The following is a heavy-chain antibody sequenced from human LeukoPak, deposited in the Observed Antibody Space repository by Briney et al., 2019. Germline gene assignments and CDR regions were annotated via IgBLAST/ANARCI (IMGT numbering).Heavy chain of an antibody. D-gene: IGHD3-10*01. Sequence: EASVKVSCKASGYTFSGYYMHWVRQAPGQGLEWMGWINPNSGGTDYAQKFQGRVTMTRDTSISTAYMEPSRLRSDDTAVYYCASGDRVTMLRGGNIGYFDYWGQGTLVTVSS. J-gene: IGHJ4*02. V-gene: IGHV1-2*02. CDR2: INPNSGGT. CDR1: GYTFSGYY. CDR3: ASGDRVTMLRGGNIGYFDY.